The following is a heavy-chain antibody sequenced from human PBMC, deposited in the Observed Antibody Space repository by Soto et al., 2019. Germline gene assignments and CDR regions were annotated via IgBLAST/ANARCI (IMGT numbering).Heavy chain of an antibody. V-gene: IGHV3-20*04. J-gene: IGHJ4*02. CDR3: ASLKLGKDTVEVTSGSLDY. CDR1: GFTFADYT. D-gene: IGHD2-15*01. Sequence: RPGGSLRLSCAASGFTFADYTMSWVRQVPGKGLEWVSGINWNGDSTGYGDSVEGRFTTSRDNAKNTLYLQMNGLGVEDTALYYYASLKLGKDTVEVTSGSLDYWGQGTLVTVSS. CDR2: INWNGDST.